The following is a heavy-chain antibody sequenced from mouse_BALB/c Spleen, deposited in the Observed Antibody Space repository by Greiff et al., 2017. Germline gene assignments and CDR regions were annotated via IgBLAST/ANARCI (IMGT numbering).Heavy chain of an antibody. D-gene: IGHD2-4*01. CDR2: ISYSGST. CDR1: GYSITSDYA. Sequence: VQLQQSGPGLVKPSQSLSLTCTVTGYSITSDYAWNWIRQFPGNKLEWMGYISYSGSTSYNPSLKSRISITRDTSKNQFFLQLNSVTTEDTATYYCASLYYDYDGGYAMDYWGQGTSVTVSS. CDR3: ASLYYDYDGGYAMDY. V-gene: IGHV3-2*02. J-gene: IGHJ4*01.